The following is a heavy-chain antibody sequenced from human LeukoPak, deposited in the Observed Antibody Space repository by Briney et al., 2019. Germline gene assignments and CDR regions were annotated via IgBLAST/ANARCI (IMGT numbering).Heavy chain of an antibody. J-gene: IGHJ2*01. CDR3: ARVYSSSWYHWYFDL. Sequence: SETLSLTCTGSGGSISSYYWSWIRQPPGKGLGWIGYIYYSGSINYHPSLKSRVPISVDTAKNQFSLKLSSVTAAETAVYYCARVYSSSWYHWYFDLWGRGTLVTVSS. CDR2: IYYSGSI. D-gene: IGHD6-13*01. V-gene: IGHV4-59*01. CDR1: GGSISSYY.